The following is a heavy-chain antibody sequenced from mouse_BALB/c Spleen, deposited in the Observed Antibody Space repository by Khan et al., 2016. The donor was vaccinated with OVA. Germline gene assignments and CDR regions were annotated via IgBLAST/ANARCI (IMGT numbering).Heavy chain of an antibody. Sequence: VQLKQSGPSLVQPSQTLSLTCSVTGDSITSGYWCWIRKFPGNKLEYMGYILYSGSTYYNPSPKSRISLTRHTSQNQYYLQFNSVTTEDTDTYYCARSTYRYAFAYWGQGTLVTVSA. CDR2: ILYSGST. J-gene: IGHJ3*01. CDR3: ARSTYRYAFAY. D-gene: IGHD2-14*01. CDR1: GDSITSGY. V-gene: IGHV3-8*02.